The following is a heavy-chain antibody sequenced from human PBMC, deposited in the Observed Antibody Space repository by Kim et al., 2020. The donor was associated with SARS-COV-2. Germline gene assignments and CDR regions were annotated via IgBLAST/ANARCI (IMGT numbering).Heavy chain of an antibody. CDR2: INPSGGST. V-gene: IGHV1-46*01. J-gene: IGHJ5*02. Sequence: ASVKVSCKASGYTFTSYYMHWVQQAPGQGLEWMGIINPSGGSTSYAQKFQGRVTRTRDTSTSTVYMELSSLRSEDTAVYYCARGVQQLDWFDPWGQGTLVTVSS. CDR1: GYTFTSYY. D-gene: IGHD6-6*01. CDR3: ARGVQQLDWFDP.